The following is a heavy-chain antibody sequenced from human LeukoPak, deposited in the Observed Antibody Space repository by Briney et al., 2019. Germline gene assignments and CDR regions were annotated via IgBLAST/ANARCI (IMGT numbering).Heavy chain of an antibody. CDR1: GFTFSDYY. CDR2: MSSSGSTI. V-gene: IGHV3-11*01. CDR3: ARVPYSSSWYGYGWFDP. J-gene: IGHJ5*02. Sequence: GGSLRLSCAASGFTFSDYYMSWIRQAPGKGLEWVSYMSSSGSTIYYADSVKGRFTISRDNSKNTLYLQMNSLRAEDTAVYYCARVPYSSSWYGYGWFDPWGQGTLVTVSS. D-gene: IGHD6-13*01.